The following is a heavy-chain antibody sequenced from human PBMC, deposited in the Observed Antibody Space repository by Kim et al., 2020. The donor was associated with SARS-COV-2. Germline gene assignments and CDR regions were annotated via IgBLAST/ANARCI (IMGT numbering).Heavy chain of an antibody. D-gene: IGHD3-9*01. CDR3: ARVGLRYFDWLPPYWDY. Sequence: GGSLRLSCAASGFTFSSYWMSWVRQAPGKGLEWVANIKQDGSEKYYVDSVKGRFTISRDNAKNSLYLQMNSLRAEDTAVYYCARVGLRYFDWLPPYWDYWGQGTLVTVSS. V-gene: IGHV3-7*01. CDR1: GFTFSSYW. CDR2: IKQDGSEK. J-gene: IGHJ4*02.